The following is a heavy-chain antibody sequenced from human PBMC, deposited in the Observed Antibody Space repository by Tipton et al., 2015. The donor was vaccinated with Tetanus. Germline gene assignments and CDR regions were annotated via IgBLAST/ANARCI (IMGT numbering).Heavy chain of an antibody. CDR3: ARLVLVGALALNWFDP. V-gene: IGHV5-51*01. CDR1: GYSFTSYW. J-gene: IGHJ5*02. CDR2: IYPGDSDT. D-gene: IGHD1-26*01. Sequence: VQLVQSGAEVKKPGESLKISCKGSGYSFTSYWIGWVRQMPGKGLEWMGIIYPGDSDTRYSPSFQGQVPISADKSISTAYLHWSGLKASAPAMYYCARLVLVGALALNWFDPWGQGTLVTVSS.